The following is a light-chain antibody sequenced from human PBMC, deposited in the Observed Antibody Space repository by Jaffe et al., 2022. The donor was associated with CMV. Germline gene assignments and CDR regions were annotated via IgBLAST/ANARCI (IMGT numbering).Light chain of an antibody. CDR2: KDS. J-gene: IGLJ2*01. CDR3: QSGDSSGSYV. V-gene: IGLV3-25*03. Sequence: SYDLTQPPSVSVSPGQTARITCSGDALPKQFAYWFQQKPGQAPVLVIYKDSERPSGIPDRFSGSSSGTRVTLTISGVQAEDEADYYCQSGDSSGSYVFGGGTKLTVL. CDR1: ALPKQF.